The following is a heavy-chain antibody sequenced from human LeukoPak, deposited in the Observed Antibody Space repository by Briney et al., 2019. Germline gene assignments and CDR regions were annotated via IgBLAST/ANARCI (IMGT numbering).Heavy chain of an antibody. CDR3: ARDRGTWNDDGFDY. V-gene: IGHV4-4*07. D-gene: IGHD1-1*01. J-gene: IGHJ4*02. CDR1: GGSFSGYY. Sequence: SETLSLTCAVYGGSFSGYYWSWIRQPAGKGLEWIGRIYTSGSTNYNPSLKSRVTMSVDTSKNQFSLKLSSVTAADTAVYYCARDRGTWNDDGFDYWGQGTLVTVSS. CDR2: IYTSGST.